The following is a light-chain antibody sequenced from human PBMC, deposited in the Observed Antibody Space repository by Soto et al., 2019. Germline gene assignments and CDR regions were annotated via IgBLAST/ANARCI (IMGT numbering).Light chain of an antibody. CDR3: QSYDSSLSISV. V-gene: IGLV1-40*01. Sequence: QAVVTQPPSVSGAPGRRVSISCTGTSSNIGAGYDVHWYQHLPGTAPKLLIFGDINRPSGVPDRFSGSKSGTSASLAITGLQAEDEADYYCQSYDSSLSISVFGGGTKLTVL. CDR1: SSNIGAGYD. J-gene: IGLJ2*01. CDR2: GDI.